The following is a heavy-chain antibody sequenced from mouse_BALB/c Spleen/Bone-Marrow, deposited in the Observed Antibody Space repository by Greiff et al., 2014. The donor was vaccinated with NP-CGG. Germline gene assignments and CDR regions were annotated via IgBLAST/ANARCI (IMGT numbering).Heavy chain of an antibody. CDR3: ARSGERYGAMDY. V-gene: IGHV5-4*02. D-gene: IGHD1-1*02. CDR1: GFTFSDFY. CDR2: ISNGGTYT. J-gene: IGHJ4*01. Sequence: EVKLEESGGGLVKPGESLKLSCAASGFTFSDFYMFWFRQTPEKRLEWVATISNGGTYTYYPDSVKGRFTISRDNAKNNLYLQMSSLKSEDTAMYYCARSGERYGAMDYWGQGTSVTVTS.